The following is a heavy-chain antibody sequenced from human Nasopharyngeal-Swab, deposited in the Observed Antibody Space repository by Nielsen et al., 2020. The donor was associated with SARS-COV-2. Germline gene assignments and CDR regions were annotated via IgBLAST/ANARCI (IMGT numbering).Heavy chain of an antibody. V-gene: IGHV1-69*13. Sequence: SVMVSCKASGGTFSSYAISWVRQAPGQGLEWMGGIIPIFGTANYAQKFQGRVTITADESTSTAYMELSSLRSEDTAVYYCARKRRGYYYYGMDVWGQGTTVTVSS. D-gene: IGHD3-10*01. J-gene: IGHJ6*02. CDR2: IIPIFGTA. CDR3: ARKRRGYYYYGMDV. CDR1: GGTFSSYA.